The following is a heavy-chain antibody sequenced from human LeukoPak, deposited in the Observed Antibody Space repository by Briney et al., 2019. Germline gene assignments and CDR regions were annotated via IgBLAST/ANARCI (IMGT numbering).Heavy chain of an antibody. V-gene: IGHV4-39*01. Sequence: SETLSLTCTVSGGSISSSSYYWGWIRQPPGKGLEWIGSIYYSGSTYYNPSLKSRVTISVDTSKNQFSLKLSSVTAADTAVYYCARAAAGTRHYYYMDVWGKGTTVTVSS. CDR1: GGSISSSSYY. CDR2: IYYSGST. J-gene: IGHJ6*03. D-gene: IGHD6-13*01. CDR3: ARAAAGTRHYYYMDV.